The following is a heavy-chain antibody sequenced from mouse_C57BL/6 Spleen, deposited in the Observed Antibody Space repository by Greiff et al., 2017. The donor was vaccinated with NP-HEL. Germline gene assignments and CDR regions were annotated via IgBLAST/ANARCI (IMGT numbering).Heavy chain of an antibody. J-gene: IGHJ2*01. Sequence: QVQLQQSGAELVKPGASVKISCKASGYAFSSYWMNWVKQRPGKGLEWIGQIYPGDGDTNYNGKFKGKATLTADKSSSTASMQLSSLTSEDSAVYFCARERKYYGSRIIDYWGQGTTLTVSS. D-gene: IGHD1-1*01. CDR1: GYAFSSYW. CDR3: ARERKYYGSRIIDY. V-gene: IGHV1-80*01. CDR2: IYPGDGDT.